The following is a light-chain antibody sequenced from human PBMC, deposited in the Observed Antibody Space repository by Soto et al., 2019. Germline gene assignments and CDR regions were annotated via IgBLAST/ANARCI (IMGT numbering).Light chain of an antibody. Sequence: QSVLTQPASVSGSPGQSITISCTGTNSDVGAYSYVSWYQQYPGKAPKLLIYDVGDRPSGISDRFSGSKSGNTASLTISGLQAEDEADYYCSSYTACTTYVFGSGTKVTVL. CDR2: DVG. V-gene: IGLV2-14*03. CDR3: SSYTACTTYV. J-gene: IGLJ1*01. CDR1: NSDVGAYSY.